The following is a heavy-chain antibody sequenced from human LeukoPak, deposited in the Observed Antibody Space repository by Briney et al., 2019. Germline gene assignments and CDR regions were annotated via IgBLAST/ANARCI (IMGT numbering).Heavy chain of an antibody. J-gene: IGHJ3*02. CDR3: ASLSPSATYYDSSGDHDAFDI. CDR1: GFTFSSYA. CDR2: ISYDGSNK. Sequence: GGSLRLSCAASGFTFSSYAMHWVRQAPGKGLEWLAVISYDGSNKYYADSVKGRFTISRDNSKNTLYLQMNSLRAEDTAVYYCASLSPSATYYDSSGDHDAFDIWGQGTMVTVSS. D-gene: IGHD3-22*01. V-gene: IGHV3-30*04.